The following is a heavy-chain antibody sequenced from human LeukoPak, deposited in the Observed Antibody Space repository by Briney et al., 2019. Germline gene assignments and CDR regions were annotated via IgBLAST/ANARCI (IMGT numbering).Heavy chain of an antibody. CDR1: GYTFTGYY. CDR3: AREPYYYDSSGYYPRRFGYMDV. Sequence: ASVKVSCKASGYTFTGYYMHWVRQAPGQGLEWMGWISAYNGNTNYAQKLQGRVTMTTDTSTSTAYMELSSLRSEDTAVYYCAREPYYYDSSGYYPRRFGYMDVWGKGTTVTISS. J-gene: IGHJ6*03. D-gene: IGHD3-22*01. CDR2: ISAYNGNT. V-gene: IGHV1-18*04.